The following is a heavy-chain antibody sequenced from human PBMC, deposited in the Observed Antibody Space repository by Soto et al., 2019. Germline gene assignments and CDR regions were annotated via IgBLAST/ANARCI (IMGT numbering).Heavy chain of an antibody. CDR1: GFKFSNYA. CDR3: AKDRREGGNSAFYFDF. Sequence: GGSLRLSCAASGFKFSNYAMSWVRQAPGKGLEWVSLISATGGGTYYADSVKGRFTISRDNSHNTLYLQVHSLTAEDTAVYYCAKDRREGGNSAFYFDFWGQGAQVTVSS. V-gene: IGHV3-23*01. J-gene: IGHJ4*02. D-gene: IGHD3-16*01. CDR2: ISATGGGT.